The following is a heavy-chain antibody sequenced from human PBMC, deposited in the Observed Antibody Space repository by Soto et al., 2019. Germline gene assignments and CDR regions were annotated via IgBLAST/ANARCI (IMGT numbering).Heavy chain of an antibody. Sequence: GSLRLSCAASGFTFSSYAMHWVRQAPGKGLEWVAVISYDGSNKYYADSVKGRFTISRDNSKNTLYLQMNSLRAEDTAVYYCARDGVGAVAGTGYGMDVWGQGTTVTVSS. CDR2: ISYDGSNK. V-gene: IGHV3-30-3*01. CDR1: GFTFSSYA. D-gene: IGHD6-19*01. J-gene: IGHJ6*01. CDR3: ARDGVGAVAGTGYGMDV.